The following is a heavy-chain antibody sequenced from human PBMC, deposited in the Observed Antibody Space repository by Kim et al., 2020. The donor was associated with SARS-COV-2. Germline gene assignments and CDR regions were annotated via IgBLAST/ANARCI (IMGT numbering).Heavy chain of an antibody. CDR1: GFTFSSYA. CDR3: AKEFYDILTGAYYFDY. CDR2: ISVSGGIT. D-gene: IGHD3-9*01. V-gene: IGHV3-23*01. Sequence: GGSLRLSCSASGFTFSSYAMNWVRQAPGKGLEWVSIISVSGGITYYADSVKGRFTISRDNSKNTLYLQINSLRAEDTAVYYCAKEFYDILTGAYYFDYWG. J-gene: IGHJ4*01.